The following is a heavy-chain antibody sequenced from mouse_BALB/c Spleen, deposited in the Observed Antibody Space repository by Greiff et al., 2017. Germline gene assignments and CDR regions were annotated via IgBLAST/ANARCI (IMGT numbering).Heavy chain of an antibody. CDR3: ARHYYYGSAMDY. V-gene: IGHV5-12-2*01. J-gene: IGHJ4*01. Sequence: DVHLVESGGGLVQPGGSLKLSCAASGFTFSSYTMSWVRQTPEKRLEWVAYISNGGGSTYYPDTVKGRFTISRDNAKNTLYLQMSSLKSEDTAMYYCARHYYYGSAMDYWGQGTSVTVSS. CDR1: GFTFSSYT. CDR2: ISNGGGST. D-gene: IGHD1-1*01.